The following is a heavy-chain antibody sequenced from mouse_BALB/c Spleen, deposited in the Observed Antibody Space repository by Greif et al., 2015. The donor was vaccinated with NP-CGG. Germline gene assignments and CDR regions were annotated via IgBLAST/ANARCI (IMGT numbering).Heavy chain of an antibody. D-gene: IGHD1-1*01. V-gene: IGHV14-3*02. CDR3: ARSGYYGSSYWYFDV. Sequence: VQLQQSGAEIVKPGASVKLSCTASGFNIKDTYMHWVKQRPEQGLEWIGRIDPANGNTKYDPKFQGKATITADTSSNTAYLQLSSLTSEDTAVYYCARSGYYGSSYWYFDVWGAGTTVIVSS. CDR2: IDPANGNT. J-gene: IGHJ1*01. CDR1: GFNIKDTY.